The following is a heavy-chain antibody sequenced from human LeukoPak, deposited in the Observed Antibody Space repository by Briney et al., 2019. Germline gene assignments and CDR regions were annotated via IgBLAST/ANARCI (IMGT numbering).Heavy chain of an antibody. CDR3: ARTWPSSGYYDNSSYYYY. D-gene: IGHD3-22*01. J-gene: IGHJ4*02. CDR2: IYSGGST. Sequence: GGSLRLSCAASGFTVSSNYMSWVRQAPGKGLEWVSVIYSGGSTYYANYDKARFTNSRYNSKNKHYLQMNSLRAEDTAVYYCARTWPSSGYYDNSSYYYYWGQGTLVTVSS. V-gene: IGHV3-53*04. CDR1: GFTVSSNY.